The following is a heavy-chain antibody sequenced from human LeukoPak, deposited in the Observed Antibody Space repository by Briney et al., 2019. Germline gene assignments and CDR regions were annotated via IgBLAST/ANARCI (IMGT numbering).Heavy chain of an antibody. Sequence: ASVKVSCKASGYTFTSYDITWVRQATGQGLEWMGWMNPNSGNTGYAQKFQGRVTMTRNTSISTAYMELSSLRSEDTAVYYCARSPPYYYDSSGYYYVFDYWGQGTLVTVSS. D-gene: IGHD3-22*01. CDR1: GYTFTSYD. V-gene: IGHV1-8*01. CDR3: ARSPPYYYDSSGYYYVFDY. CDR2: MNPNSGNT. J-gene: IGHJ4*02.